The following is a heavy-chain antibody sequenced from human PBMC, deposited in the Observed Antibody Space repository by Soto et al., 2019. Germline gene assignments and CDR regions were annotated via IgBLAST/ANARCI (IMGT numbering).Heavy chain of an antibody. V-gene: IGHV3-30*18. CDR1: GFTFSTYG. J-gene: IGHJ4*02. CDR3: AKGEQWLARWGDYFDY. CDR2: ISYEGSNK. Sequence: QVQLVESGGGVVQPGRSLRLSCAASGFTFSTYGMHWVRQAPGKGLEWVAVISYEGSNKYYADSVKGRFTISRDNSKNTLYLQMNSLRAEDTAVYYCAKGEQWLARWGDYFDYWGQGTLVTVSS. D-gene: IGHD6-19*01.